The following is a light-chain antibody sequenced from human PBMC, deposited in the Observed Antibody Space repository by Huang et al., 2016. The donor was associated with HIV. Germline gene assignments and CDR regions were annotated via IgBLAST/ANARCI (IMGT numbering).Light chain of an antibody. CDR1: QSISSY. CDR2: SAS. Sequence: DIQMTQSPSSLSASVGDRVNITCRASQSISSYVNWDQQKPGKAPKLLIYSASSLQSGVPSSFSGSGSGTDFTLTISCLQPEDFATYYCQQSYSTPRTFGQGTKVEIK. J-gene: IGKJ1*01. CDR3: QQSYSTPRT. V-gene: IGKV1-39*01.